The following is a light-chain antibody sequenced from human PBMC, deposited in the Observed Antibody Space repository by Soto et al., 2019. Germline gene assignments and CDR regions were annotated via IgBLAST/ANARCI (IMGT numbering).Light chain of an antibody. J-gene: IGLJ2*01. CDR3: AAWDDSLNAVV. CDR1: SSNIGSHS. CDR2: SND. V-gene: IGLV1-44*01. Sequence: QSVLTQPPSASGTPGQRVTISCSGSSSNIGSHSVNWYQHVPGTAPQLLIYSNDQRPSGVPDRFSGSKSGTSASLAISGLQSEDEADYYCAAWDDSLNAVVFGGGTKLTVL.